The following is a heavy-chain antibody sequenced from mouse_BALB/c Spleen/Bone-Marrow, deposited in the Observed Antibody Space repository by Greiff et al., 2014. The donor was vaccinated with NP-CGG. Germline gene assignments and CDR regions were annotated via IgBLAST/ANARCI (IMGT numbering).Heavy chain of an antibody. CDR2: IDPANGNT. J-gene: IGHJ4*01. D-gene: IGHD2-1*01. Sequence: VQLQQSGAELVKPGASVKLSCTASGFNIKDTYMHWVKQRPEQGLEWLGRIDPANGNTKSDPKFHGKATITADTSSNTAYLHLSSLTSEANAVYYCARYGNYCYAMDYWGQGTSVTVSS. CDR1: GFNIKDTY. V-gene: IGHV14-3*02. CDR3: ARYGNYCYAMDY.